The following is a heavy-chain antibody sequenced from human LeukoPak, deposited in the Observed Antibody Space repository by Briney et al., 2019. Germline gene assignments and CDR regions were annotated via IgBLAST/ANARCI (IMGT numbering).Heavy chain of an antibody. J-gene: IGHJ4*02. CDR3: TRELWPADY. CDR2: LIIDSMET. D-gene: IGHD3-16*01. V-gene: IGHV3-7*01. Sequence: GGPLRFPCGGFGFTFRDYWMGWVGRAPGKGLEWVATLIIDSMETYSVDSVKGRFSISRANAKASVYLKMSGLRLEDTAVHSCTRELWPADYWGQGILVTVSS. CDR1: GFTFRDYW.